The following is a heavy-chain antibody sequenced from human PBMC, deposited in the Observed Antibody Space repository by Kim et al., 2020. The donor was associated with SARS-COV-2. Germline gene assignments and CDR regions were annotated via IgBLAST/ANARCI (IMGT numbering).Heavy chain of an antibody. D-gene: IGHD3-22*01. CDR1: GFTFSSYA. Sequence: GGSLRLSCAASGFTFSSYAMHWVRQAPGKGLEWVSVISDDGSNKYYADSVKGRFTISRDNSKNTLYLQMNSLRAEDTAVYYCARDWSRITMMPGDYWGQGTLVTVSS. V-gene: IGHV3-30*04. CDR2: ISDDGSNK. CDR3: ARDWSRITMMPGDY. J-gene: IGHJ4*02.